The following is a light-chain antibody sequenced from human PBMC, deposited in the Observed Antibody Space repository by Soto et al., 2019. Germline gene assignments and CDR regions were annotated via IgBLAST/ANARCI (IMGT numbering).Light chain of an antibody. CDR2: AAS. V-gene: IGKV3-20*01. CDR3: QQYSSTPRT. CDR1: QSIGTNY. Sequence: ENRLTQSPGTLSLSPGERATLSCRASQSIGTNYVAWFQQKPGQAPTLLIYAASRRATGIPDRFSGSGSGTEFTLTISRLDPEDFAVYFCQQYSSTPRTFGQGTKV. J-gene: IGKJ1*01.